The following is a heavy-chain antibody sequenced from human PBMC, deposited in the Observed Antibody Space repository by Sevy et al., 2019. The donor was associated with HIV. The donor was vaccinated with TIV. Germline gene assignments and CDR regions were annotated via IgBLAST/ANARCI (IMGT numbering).Heavy chain of an antibody. CDR1: GFTFSSYW. Sequence: GGSLRLSCAASGFTFSSYWMTWVRQAPGKGLEWVANIKQDMSEKYYADSVKGQFAISIDNARNSLYLQMESLKAEDTAVYYCARAHQVTMLVMIGGLYFDFWGQGTLVTVSS. D-gene: IGHD3-22*01. CDR3: ARAHQVTMLVMIGGLYFDF. V-gene: IGHV3-7*04. J-gene: IGHJ4*02. CDR2: IKQDMSEK.